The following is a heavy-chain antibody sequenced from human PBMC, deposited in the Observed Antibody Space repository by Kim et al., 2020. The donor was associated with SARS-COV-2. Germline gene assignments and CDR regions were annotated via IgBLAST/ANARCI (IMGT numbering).Heavy chain of an antibody. CDR2: ISSSSSTI. J-gene: IGHJ4*02. CDR3: ARDLRQDDFWSGYFAY. D-gene: IGHD3-3*01. V-gene: IGHV3-48*04. CDR1: GFTFSSYS. Sequence: GSLRLSCAASGFTFSSYSMNWVRQAPGKGLEWVSYISSSSSTIYYADSVKGRFTISRDNAKNSLYLQMNSLRAEDTAVYYCARDLRQDDFWSGYFAYWGQGTLVTVSS.